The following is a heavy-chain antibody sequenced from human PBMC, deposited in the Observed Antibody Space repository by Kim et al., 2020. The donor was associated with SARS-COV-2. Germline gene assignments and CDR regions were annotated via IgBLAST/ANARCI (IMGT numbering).Heavy chain of an antibody. CDR2: ISSSGNTI. CDR1: GFTFSSYE. D-gene: IGHD3-22*01. Sequence: GGSLRLSCAASGFTFSSYEMNWVRQAPGKGLEWVSYISSSGNTIFYADSVKGRLTISRDNAKNSLYLQVNSLRAEDTAVYYCAREERIAMLVVVRMYAFDIWGQGTMVTVSS. J-gene: IGHJ3*02. V-gene: IGHV3-48*03. CDR3: AREERIAMLVVVRMYAFDI.